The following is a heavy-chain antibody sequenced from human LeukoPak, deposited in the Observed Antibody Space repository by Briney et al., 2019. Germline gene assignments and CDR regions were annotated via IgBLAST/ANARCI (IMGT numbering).Heavy chain of an antibody. J-gene: IGHJ4*02. D-gene: IGHD2-2*01. CDR1: GYTFTGYY. CDR2: INPNSGGT. Sequence: ASVKVSCKASGYTFTGYYMHWVRQAPGQGLEWMGWINPNSGGTNYAQKFQGRVTMTRDTFISTAYMELSRLRSDDTAVYYCAGGYCSSTSCYLLDYWGQGTLVTVSS. CDR3: AGGYCSSTSCYLLDY. V-gene: IGHV1-2*02.